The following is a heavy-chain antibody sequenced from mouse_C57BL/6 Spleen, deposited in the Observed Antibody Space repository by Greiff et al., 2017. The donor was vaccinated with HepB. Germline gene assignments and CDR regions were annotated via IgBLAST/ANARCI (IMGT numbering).Heavy chain of an antibody. J-gene: IGHJ4*01. CDR1: GFTFSNYW. D-gene: IGHD2-4*01. CDR3: TGPLYDYDEDYAMDY. CDR2: IRLKSDNYAT. Sequence: EVKLMESGGGLVQPGGSMKLSCVASGFTFSNYWMNWVRQSPEKGLEWVAQIRLKSDNYATHYAESVKGRFTISRDDSKSSVYLQMNNLRAEDTGIYYCTGPLYDYDEDYAMDYWGQGTSVTVSS. V-gene: IGHV6-3*01.